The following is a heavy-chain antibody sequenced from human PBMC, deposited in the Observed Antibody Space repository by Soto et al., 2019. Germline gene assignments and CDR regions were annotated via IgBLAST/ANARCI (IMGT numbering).Heavy chain of an antibody. V-gene: IGHV3-33*01. CDR3: ASDNPEMGYYYDSRGFKAPDY. CDR2: IWYDRSTK. D-gene: IGHD3-22*01. J-gene: IGHJ4*02. Sequence: GGSLRLSCAASGFTFSSYGMHWVRQAPGKGLEWVADIWYDRSTKYYADSVKGRFTISRDNSKNTLYLELNSLKAGDTAVYYCASDNPEMGYYYDSRGFKAPDYWGEGDLVTVSS. CDR1: GFTFSSYG.